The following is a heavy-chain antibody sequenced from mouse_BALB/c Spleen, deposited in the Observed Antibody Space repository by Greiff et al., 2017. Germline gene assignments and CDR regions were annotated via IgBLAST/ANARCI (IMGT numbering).Heavy chain of an antibody. J-gene: IGHJ3*01. D-gene: IGHD3-2*02. Sequence: EVQLQESGAELVRPGALVKLSCKASGFNIKDYYMHWVKQRPEQGLEWIGWIDPENGNTIYDPKFQGKASITADTSSNTAYLQLSSLTSEDTAVYYCARSEARCPFAYWGQGTLVTVSA. CDR3: ARSEARCPFAY. V-gene: IGHV14-1*02. CDR1: GFNIKDYY. CDR2: IDPENGNT.